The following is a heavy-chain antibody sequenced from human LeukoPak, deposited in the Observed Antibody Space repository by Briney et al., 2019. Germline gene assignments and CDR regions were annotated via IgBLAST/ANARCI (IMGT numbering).Heavy chain of an antibody. D-gene: IGHD4-17*01. CDR1: GGSFSGYY. Sequence: SETLSLTCAVYGGSFSGYYWSWIRQPPGKGLEWIGEINHSGSTNYNPSLKSRVTISVDTSKNQSSLKLSSVTAADTAVYYCARGDYGDYVSNWFDPWGQGTLVTVSS. CDR2: INHSGST. J-gene: IGHJ5*02. V-gene: IGHV4-34*01. CDR3: ARGDYGDYVSNWFDP.